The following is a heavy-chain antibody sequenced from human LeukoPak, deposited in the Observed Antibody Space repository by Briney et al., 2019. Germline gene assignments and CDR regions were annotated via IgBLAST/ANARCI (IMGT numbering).Heavy chain of an antibody. V-gene: IGHV3-7*03. J-gene: IGHJ6*02. Sequence: PGGSLRLSCAASGFTFSSYWMNWARQAPGKGLEWVASINHNGNVKYYVDSVKGRFTISRDTAKNTLYLQMSNLRAEDTAVYFCARGGGLDVWGQGARVTVSS. CDR3: ARGGGLDV. CDR2: INHNGNVK. CDR1: GFTFSSYW. D-gene: IGHD3-16*01.